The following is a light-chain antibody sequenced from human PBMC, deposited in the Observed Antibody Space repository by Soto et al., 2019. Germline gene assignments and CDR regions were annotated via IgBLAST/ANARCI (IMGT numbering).Light chain of an antibody. CDR3: QQRSIWPPVT. Sequence: EIVLTQSPGTLSLSPGERATLSCRASQTVTRNYLAWHQQKPGQAPRLLIYDASNRATGIPARFSGSGSGTDFTLTISSLEPEDFAVYYCQQRSIWPPVTFGQGTRLEI. CDR1: QTVTRNY. V-gene: IGKV3-11*01. CDR2: DAS. J-gene: IGKJ5*01.